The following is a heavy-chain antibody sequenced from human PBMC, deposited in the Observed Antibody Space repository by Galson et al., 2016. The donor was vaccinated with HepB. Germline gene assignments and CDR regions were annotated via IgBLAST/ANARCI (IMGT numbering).Heavy chain of an antibody. V-gene: IGHV4-61*01. CDR2: IYYSGST. J-gene: IGHJ3*01. Sequence: SETLSLTCTVSGGSVSSGSYYWSWIRQPPGKGLEWIGYIYYSGSTKNNPSLKSRVTIPVDTSKNQCFLKPRSVTAADTAVYYCARVGRGTDAFAFWGQGTMVTVSS. CDR3: ARVGRGTDAFAF. CDR1: GGSVSSGSYY. D-gene: IGHD3-10*01.